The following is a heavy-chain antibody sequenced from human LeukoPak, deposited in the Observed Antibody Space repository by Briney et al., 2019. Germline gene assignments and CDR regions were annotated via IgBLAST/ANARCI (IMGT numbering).Heavy chain of an antibody. CDR2: IYYSGST. J-gene: IGHJ6*03. D-gene: IGHD1-1*01. V-gene: IGHV4-59*08. Sequence: SETLSLTCTVSGGSISSYYWSWIRQPPGKGLEWIGYIYYSGSTNYNPSLKSRVTISVDTSKNQFSLKLSSVTAADTAVYYCARTSYNWNFRDYYYYMEVWGKGTTVTVSS. CDR3: ARTSYNWNFRDYYYYMEV. CDR1: GGSISSYY.